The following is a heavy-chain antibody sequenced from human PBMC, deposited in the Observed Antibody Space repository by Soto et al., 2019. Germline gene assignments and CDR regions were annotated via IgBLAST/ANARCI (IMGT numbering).Heavy chain of an antibody. J-gene: IGHJ4*02. CDR2: IYFRGNT. V-gene: IGHV4-39*01. Sequence: PSETLSLTCSVSGDSINSDKYYWGWIRQPPGKGLEWIGSIYFRGNTYYNPSLQNRVTISLDKSKSQFSLKLNSVTAADSAVYFCARLEGLATISYYFDFWGQGALVTVSS. CDR3: ARLEGLATISYYFDF. D-gene: IGHD3-9*01. CDR1: GDSINSDKYY.